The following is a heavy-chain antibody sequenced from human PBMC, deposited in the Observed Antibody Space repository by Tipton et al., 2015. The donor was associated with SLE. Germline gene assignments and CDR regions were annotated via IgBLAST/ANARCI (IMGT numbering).Heavy chain of an antibody. V-gene: IGHV4-38-2*01. J-gene: IGHJ3*02. D-gene: IGHD1-26*01. CDR1: GDSINNDYS. CDR2: IYNPGST. CDR3: ARTLGAIAHTVYDAFDI. Sequence: TLSLTCSVSGDSINNDYSCGCIRQPPGKGLEWIGTIYNPGSTYYNPSLKSRATISVDTSKNQFSLNLSSMSAADTAVYYCARTLGAIAHTVYDAFDIWGQGKMVTVSS.